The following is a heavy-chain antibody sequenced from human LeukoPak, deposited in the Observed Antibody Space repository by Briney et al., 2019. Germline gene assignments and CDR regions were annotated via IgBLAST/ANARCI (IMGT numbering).Heavy chain of an antibody. CDR1: GFTVSSNY. D-gene: IGHD3-10*01. CDR3: ATADKWSAEGSFGY. V-gene: IGHV3-66*01. J-gene: IGHJ4*02. CDR2: LYAGGTA. Sequence: PGGSLRLSCAASGFTVSSNYMAWVRQAPGTGLEWVSSLYAGGTAYYADSVKDRFSISRDNSKNTLYLQMNSLRVEDTALYYCATADKWSAEGSFGYWGQGTQVTVSS.